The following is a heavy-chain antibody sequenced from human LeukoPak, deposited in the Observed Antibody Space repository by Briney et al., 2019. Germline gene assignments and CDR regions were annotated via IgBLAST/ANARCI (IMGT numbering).Heavy chain of an antibody. CDR2: ISGGSGGI. CDR3: ARGRGSAYYDLLTGYFAEVEYYFDY. Sequence: GGSLRLSCAASGFTFSNYAMSWVRQVPGKGLEWVSGISGGSGGIYYADCVKGRFTISRDNSKNTLYLQINSLRAEDTAVYYCARGRGSAYYDLLTGYFAEVEYYFDYWGQGTLVTVSS. CDR1: GFTFSNYA. D-gene: IGHD3-9*01. J-gene: IGHJ4*02. V-gene: IGHV3-23*01.